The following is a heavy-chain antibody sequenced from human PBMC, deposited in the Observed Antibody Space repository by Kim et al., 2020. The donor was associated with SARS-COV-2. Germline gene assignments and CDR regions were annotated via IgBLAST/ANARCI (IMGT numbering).Heavy chain of an antibody. J-gene: IGHJ5*02. V-gene: IGHV4-34*01. CDR1: GASFSGYY. CDR2: INNSGST. D-gene: IGHD6-13*01. Sequence: SETLSLTCAVYGASFSGYYWSWIRQPPGKGLEWIGEINNSGSTNYNPSLKSRVIISLHTSKNQFSLKLSSVTAADTAGYYCARHAAAGGSNWFDPWGQGT. CDR3: ARHAAAGGSNWFDP.